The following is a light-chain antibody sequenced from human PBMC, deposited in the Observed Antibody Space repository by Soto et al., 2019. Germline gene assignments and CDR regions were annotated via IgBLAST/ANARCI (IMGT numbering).Light chain of an antibody. CDR3: NSYTGSSSYV. Sequence: QSALTQPASVSGSPGQSITISCTGTSSDVGAYQYVSWYQQYPGKAPKLMIYDVSNRPSGVSNRFSGSKSGNTASLTISGLQAEDEADYYCNSYTGSSSYVFGTGTKVTVL. CDR1: SSDVGAYQY. CDR2: DVS. V-gene: IGLV2-14*01. J-gene: IGLJ1*01.